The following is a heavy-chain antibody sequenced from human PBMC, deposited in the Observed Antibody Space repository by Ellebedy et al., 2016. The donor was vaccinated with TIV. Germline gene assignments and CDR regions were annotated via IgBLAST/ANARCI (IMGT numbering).Heavy chain of an antibody. CDR1: GFTFSSYW. J-gene: IGHJ4*02. CDR3: ARGRDFWSGPFDY. D-gene: IGHD3-3*01. Sequence: GESLKISCAASGFTFSSYWMHWVRQAPGKGLVWVSRINSDGSSTSYADSVKGRFTISRDNAKNTLYLQMNSLRAEDTAVYYCARGRDFWSGPFDYWGQGTLVTVSS. CDR2: INSDGSST. V-gene: IGHV3-74*01.